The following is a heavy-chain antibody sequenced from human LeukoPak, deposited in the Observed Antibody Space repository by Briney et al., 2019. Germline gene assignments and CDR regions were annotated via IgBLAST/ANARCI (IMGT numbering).Heavy chain of an antibody. CDR3: ARDTSPSGSYYNWFDP. CDR1: GGSISSYY. D-gene: IGHD1-26*01. J-gene: IGHJ5*02. V-gene: IGHV4-4*07. CDR2: IYTSGST. Sequence: SETLSLTCTVSGGSISSYYRSWIRQPAGKGLEWIGRIYTSGSTNYNPSLKSRVTMSVDTSKNQFSLKLSSVTAADTAVYYCARDTSPSGSYYNWFDPWGQGTLVTVSS.